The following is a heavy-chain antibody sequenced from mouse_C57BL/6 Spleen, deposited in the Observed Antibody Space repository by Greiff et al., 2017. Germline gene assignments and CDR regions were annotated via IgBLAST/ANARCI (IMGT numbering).Heavy chain of an antibody. D-gene: IGHD1-1*01. CDR1: GYTFTSYW. V-gene: IGHV1-72*01. Sequence: QVQLQQPGAELVKPGASVKLSCKASGYTFTSYWMHWVKQRPGRGLEWIGRIDPNTGGTEYNEKFKSKDTLTVDKSSSTADMQLSSLTSEDAAVYDCARPGGSSYVGYFDVWGTGTTVTVSS. CDR2: IDPNTGGT. CDR3: ARPGGSSYVGYFDV. J-gene: IGHJ1*03.